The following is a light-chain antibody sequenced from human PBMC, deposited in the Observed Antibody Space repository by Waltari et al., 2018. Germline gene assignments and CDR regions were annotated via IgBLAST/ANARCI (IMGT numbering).Light chain of an antibody. CDR3: YSTDIFRSERGV. Sequence: SYELTHPPSVSVSPGQTATITCSGDFLTKKFTYWFQQKSGQAPVMVIYEDTKRLSAIPERFSGSSSGTTAALTITGAQVEDEADYYCYSTDIFRSERGVFGGGTKLLVL. CDR2: EDT. J-gene: IGLJ2*01. V-gene: IGLV3-10*01. CDR1: FLTKKF.